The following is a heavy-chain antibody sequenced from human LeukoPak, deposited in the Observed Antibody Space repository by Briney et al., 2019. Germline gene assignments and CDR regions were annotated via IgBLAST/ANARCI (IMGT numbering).Heavy chain of an antibody. J-gene: IGHJ6*03. CDR2: IYHSGST. CDR3: ARQGYYYYYMDV. Sequence: SETLSLTCAVSGYSISSGYYWGWIRQPPGKGLEWIGSIYHSGSTYYNPSLKSRVTISVDTSKNQFSLKLSSVTAADTAVYYCARQGYYYYYMDVWGKGTTVTVSS. CDR1: GYSISSGYY. V-gene: IGHV4-38-2*01.